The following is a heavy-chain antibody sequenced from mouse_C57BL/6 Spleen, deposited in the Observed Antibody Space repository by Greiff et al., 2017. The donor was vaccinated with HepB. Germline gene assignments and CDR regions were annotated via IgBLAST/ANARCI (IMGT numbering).Heavy chain of an antibody. Sequence: DVKLVESGGGLVKPGGSLKLSCAASGFTFSSYTMSWVRQTPEKRLEWVATISGGGGNTYYPDSVKGRFTISRDNAKNTLYLQMSSLRSEDTALYYCARQSPPMYFDVWGTGTTVTVSS. CDR3: ARQSPPMYFDV. CDR2: ISGGGGNT. J-gene: IGHJ1*03. V-gene: IGHV5-9*01. CDR1: GFTFSSYT.